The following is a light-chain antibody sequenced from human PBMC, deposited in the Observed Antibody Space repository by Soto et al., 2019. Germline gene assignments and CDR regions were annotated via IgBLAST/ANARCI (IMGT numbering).Light chain of an antibody. V-gene: IGLV2-8*01. CDR2: DVS. Sequence: QSVLTQPPSASRSPGQSVTISCTGTSSDVGGYNYVSWYQQHPGKAPKLMIYDVSKRPSGVPARFSGSKSGNTASLTVSGLQAEDEADYYCSSYAGTHIVFGTGTKVTVL. CDR3: SSYAGTHIV. CDR1: SSDVGGYNY. J-gene: IGLJ1*01.